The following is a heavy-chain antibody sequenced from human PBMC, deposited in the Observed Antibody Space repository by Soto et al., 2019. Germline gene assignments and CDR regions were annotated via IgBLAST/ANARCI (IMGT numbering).Heavy chain of an antibody. CDR1: GFTFSSYS. D-gene: IGHD3-22*01. J-gene: IGHJ4*02. CDR3: ARGSGYFSYYFDY. Sequence: EVQRVESGGGLVQPGGSLRLSCAASGFTFSSYSRNWVRQAPGKGLEWVSYISSSSSTIYYADSVKGRFTISRDNAKNSLYLQINSLRDEDTAVYYCARGSGYFSYYFDYWGQGTLVTVSS. V-gene: IGHV3-48*02. CDR2: ISSSSSTI.